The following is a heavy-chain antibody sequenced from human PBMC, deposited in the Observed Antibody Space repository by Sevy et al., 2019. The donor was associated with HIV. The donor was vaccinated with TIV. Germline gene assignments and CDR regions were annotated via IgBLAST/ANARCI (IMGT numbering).Heavy chain of an antibody. J-gene: IGHJ2*01. V-gene: IGHV3-66*01. CDR3: ARAVEDYSDSSAWDWYFDL. CDR1: GFTVSGNY. Sequence: GGSLRLSCAASGFTVSGNYMSWVRQAPGKGLEWVSGIFSGGNTHFADSMKGRFTISRDNSKNTLSLQMNSLSAEDTAVYYCARAVEDYSDSSAWDWYFDLWGRGTLVTVSS. D-gene: IGHD3-22*01. CDR2: IFSGGNT.